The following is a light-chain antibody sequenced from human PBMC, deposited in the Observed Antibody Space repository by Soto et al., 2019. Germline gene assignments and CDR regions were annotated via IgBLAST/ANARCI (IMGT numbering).Light chain of an antibody. V-gene: IGLV3-21*04. CDR2: YDS. CDR1: NIVSKS. Sequence: SYELTQPPSVSVAPGKTATITCGGNNIVSKSVHWYQQKPGQAPVLVIYYDSDRPSGIPERFSGSNSGNTATLTISRVEAGDEADYYCQVWDSSSDHWVFGGGTQLTVL. J-gene: IGLJ7*01. CDR3: QVWDSSSDHWV.